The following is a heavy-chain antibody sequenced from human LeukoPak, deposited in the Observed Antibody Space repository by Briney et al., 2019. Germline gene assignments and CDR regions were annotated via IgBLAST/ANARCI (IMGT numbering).Heavy chain of an antibody. CDR2: IYYSGST. CDR3: ARHALYDFWSGFYAFDI. D-gene: IGHD3-3*01. J-gene: IGHJ3*02. V-gene: IGHV4-59*08. Sequence: SETLSLTCTVSGGSISSYYWSWIRQPPGKGPEWIGYIYYSGSTNYNPSLKSRVTISVDTSKNQFSLKLSSVTAADTAVYYCARHALYDFWSGFYAFDIWGQGTMVTVSS. CDR1: GGSISSYY.